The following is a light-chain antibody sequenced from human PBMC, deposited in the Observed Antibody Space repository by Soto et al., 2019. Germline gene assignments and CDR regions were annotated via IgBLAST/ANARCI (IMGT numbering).Light chain of an antibody. Sequence: PGESVTLSCRASQSVSSSYLTWYQQKPGQAPRLLIYGASTRATGIPARFSGSGSGTEFTLTISSLQSEDFTVYSCLQYHNLWAFGQGTKVDIK. CDR1: QSVSSSY. CDR2: GAS. V-gene: IGKV3D-7*01. J-gene: IGKJ1*01. CDR3: LQYHNLWA.